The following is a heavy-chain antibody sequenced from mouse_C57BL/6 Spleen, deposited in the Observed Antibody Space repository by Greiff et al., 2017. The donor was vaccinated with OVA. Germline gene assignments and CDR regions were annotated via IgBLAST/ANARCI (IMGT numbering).Heavy chain of an antibody. D-gene: IGHD2-3*01. V-gene: IGHV1-55*01. CDR3: ARRGGYYGYAMDY. Sequence: VQLQQSGAELVKPGASVKMSCKASGYTFTSYWITWVKQRPGQGLEWIGDIYPGSGSTNYNEKFKSKATLTVDTSSSTAYMQLSSLTSEDSAVYYCARRGGYYGYAMDYWGQGTSVTVSS. CDR1: GYTFTSYW. J-gene: IGHJ4*01. CDR2: IYPGSGST.